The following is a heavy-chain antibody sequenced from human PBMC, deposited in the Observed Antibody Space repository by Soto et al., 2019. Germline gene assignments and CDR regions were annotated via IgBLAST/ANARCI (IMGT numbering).Heavy chain of an antibody. CDR1: GLFISSGNY. V-gene: IGHV4-38-2*01. Sequence: SETLSLTCAVSGLFISSGNYWGWIRKPPGKGLEWIGSIFHGGNTYYNPSLKSRVTISVDVSKNQFSLKLNSVTAADTAVYYCARARWYDAFDVWGQGTVVTVSS. CDR2: IFHGGNT. CDR3: ARARWYDAFDV. J-gene: IGHJ3*01. D-gene: IGHD2-15*01.